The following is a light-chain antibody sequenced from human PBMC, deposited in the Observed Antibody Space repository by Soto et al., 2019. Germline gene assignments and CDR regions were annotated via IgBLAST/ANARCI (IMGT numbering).Light chain of an antibody. CDR3: QQRSNWPLT. CDR2: GAS. CDR1: QSVSTNN. Sequence: IVLTQSPGTLSSSPGERATLSCRASQSVSTNNLAWYQQRPGQAPRLLIYGASRRATGIPDRFSGSGSGADFTLTISSLEPEDFAVYFCQQRSNWPLTFGPGTKVDIK. V-gene: IGKV3D-20*02. J-gene: IGKJ3*01.